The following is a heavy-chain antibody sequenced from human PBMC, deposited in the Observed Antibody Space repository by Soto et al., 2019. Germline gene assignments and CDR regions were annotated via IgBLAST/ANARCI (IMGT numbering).Heavy chain of an antibody. CDR2: TYYRSKWDY. V-gene: IGHV6-1*01. CDR3: ARLIGNSWLDS. Sequence: PSQTLSLTCAISGDSVSTNSATWDWIRQSPSRGLEWLGRTYYRSKWDYDYAASVKGRININPDTSNNQVSLHLDSFTPDDTAVYYCARLIGNSWLDSWGQGTLVTVSS. J-gene: IGHJ5*01. CDR1: GDSVSTNSAT. D-gene: IGHD2-8*01.